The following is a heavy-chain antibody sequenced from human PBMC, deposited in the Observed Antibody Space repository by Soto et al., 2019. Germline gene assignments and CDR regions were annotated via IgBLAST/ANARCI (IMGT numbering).Heavy chain of an antibody. D-gene: IGHD2-15*01. J-gene: IGHJ3*02. Sequence: QVQLVETGGGVVQPGRSLRLSCVASGFTFSSFAMYWVRQAPGKGLEWVALVSYDGSNKDYADSVKGRFTISRDNSKNTLYLQMNSLRTEDTAVYYCVRDRYCSGGTCNEAFDIWGQGTVVSVSS. V-gene: IGHV3-30-3*01. CDR2: VSYDGSNK. CDR1: GFTFSSFA. CDR3: VRDRYCSGGTCNEAFDI.